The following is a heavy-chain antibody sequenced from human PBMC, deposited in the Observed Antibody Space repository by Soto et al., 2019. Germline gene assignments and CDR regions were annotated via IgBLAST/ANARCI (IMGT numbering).Heavy chain of an antibody. J-gene: IGHJ1*01. CDR3: ATLSPQIAVAGTEYFQH. V-gene: IGHV3-23*01. CDR1: GFTFSSYA. D-gene: IGHD6-19*01. Sequence: PGGSLRLSCAASGFTFSSYAMSWVRQAPGKGLEWVSAISGSGGSTYYADSVKGRFTISRDNSKNTLYLQMNSLRAEDTAVYYCATLSPQIAVAGTEYFQHWGQGTLVTVSS. CDR2: ISGSGGST.